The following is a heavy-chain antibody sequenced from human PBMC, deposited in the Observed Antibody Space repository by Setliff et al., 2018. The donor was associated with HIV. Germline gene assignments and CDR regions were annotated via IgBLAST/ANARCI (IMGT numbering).Heavy chain of an antibody. Sequence: SETLSLTCSVSGASLQSYYWSWIRQPAGKGLQWIGRIYYVGWSKYNPSLEDRVTMSVDTSNNQFSLSLRSVTAADTAIYYCARSIHGGGSEPSDTWGQGILVTVSS. CDR3: ARSIHGGGSEPSDT. CDR1: GASLQSYY. V-gene: IGHV4-4*07. CDR2: IYYVGWS. J-gene: IGHJ4*02. D-gene: IGHD3-10*01.